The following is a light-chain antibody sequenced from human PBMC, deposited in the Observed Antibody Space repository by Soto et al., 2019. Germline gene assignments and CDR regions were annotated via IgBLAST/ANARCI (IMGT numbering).Light chain of an antibody. CDR2: AAS. V-gene: IGKV1-6*01. Sequence: IQMTQSPSTLSASIGDTVTITCRASQSVGRWLAWFQQKPGKAHKLLIYAASSLQSGVQSRFSGSGSGTDFTLTIRSLQPEDFATYYCIQDYNYPRTFGQGTKVDNK. CDR1: QSVGRW. CDR3: IQDYNYPRT. J-gene: IGKJ1*01.